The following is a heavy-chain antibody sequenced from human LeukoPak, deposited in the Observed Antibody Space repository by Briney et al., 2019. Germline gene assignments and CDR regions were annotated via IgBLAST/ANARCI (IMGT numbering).Heavy chain of an antibody. V-gene: IGHV3-15*05. Sequence: GGSLRLSCAASGFTFTVAWMSWVRQAPGKGLEWLGRIKSKTDVAPIDYAAPVKGRFTISRDDSKNTVYLQMNTVKTEDTAVYYCVWSSSWEKRYYLDYWGQGTLVTVSS. CDR3: VWSSSWEKRYYLDY. J-gene: IGHJ4*02. D-gene: IGHD6-13*01. CDR2: IKSKTDVAPI. CDR1: GFTFTVAW.